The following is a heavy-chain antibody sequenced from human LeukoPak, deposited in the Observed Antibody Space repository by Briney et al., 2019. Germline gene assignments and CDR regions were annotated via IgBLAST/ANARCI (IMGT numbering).Heavy chain of an antibody. D-gene: IGHD3-16*01. CDR3: ARGRYGWLPFDY. CDR2: IYNSGST. Sequence: PSETLSLTCTVSGGSMSTYYWSWIRQPPGKGLEWIGYIYNSGSTNYNPSLKSRVTISVDTSKNQFTLRLSSVTAADTAVYYCARGRYGWLPFDYWGQGTLVTVSS. CDR1: GGSMSTYY. J-gene: IGHJ4*02. V-gene: IGHV4-59*01.